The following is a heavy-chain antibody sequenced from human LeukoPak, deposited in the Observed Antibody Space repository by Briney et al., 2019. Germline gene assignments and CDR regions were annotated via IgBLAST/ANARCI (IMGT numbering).Heavy chain of an antibody. CDR1: GFAVSSNY. CDR3: ARDPVVASPGPFYYHYMDV. CDR2: IDSSGNT. Sequence: PGGSLRLSCAASGFAVSSNYMSWVRQPPGKGLEWLSLIDSSGNTFYADSVKGRFTISRDYLKNTLFLQMNSLRAEDTALDYCARDPVVASPGPFYYHYMDVWGKGTTVTVSS. J-gene: IGHJ6*03. D-gene: IGHD6-13*01. V-gene: IGHV3-53*01.